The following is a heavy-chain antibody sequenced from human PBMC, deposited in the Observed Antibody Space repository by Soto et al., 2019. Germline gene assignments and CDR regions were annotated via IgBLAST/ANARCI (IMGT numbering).Heavy chain of an antibody. CDR1: GDSVPGDSAA. CDR2: TYYRSRWYN. CDR3: AGTTSHHWLYMDV. J-gene: IGHJ6*03. D-gene: IGHD1-1*01. V-gene: IGHV6-1*01. Sequence: SQTLSLTCAISGDSVPGDSAAWNSFRLSPSRGLEWLARTYYRSRWYNDYAVSVRSRITVNADTSKKQFSLQLTSVTPEDTAIYFCAGTTSHHWLYMDVWGRGTTVTVSS.